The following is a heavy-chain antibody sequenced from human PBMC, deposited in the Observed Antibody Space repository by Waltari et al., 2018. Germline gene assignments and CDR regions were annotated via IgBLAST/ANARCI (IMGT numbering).Heavy chain of an antibody. CDR1: GFSLSTSGMC. V-gene: IGHV2-70*15. CDR2: IDWDDDK. Sequence: QVTLRESGPALVKPTQTLTLTCTFSGFSLSTSGMCVSWIRQPPGKALEWLARIDWDDDKYYSTSLKTRLTISKDTSKNQVVLTMTNMDPVDTATYYCARIHSSHNWFDPWGQGTLVTVSS. J-gene: IGHJ5*02. CDR3: ARIHSSHNWFDP.